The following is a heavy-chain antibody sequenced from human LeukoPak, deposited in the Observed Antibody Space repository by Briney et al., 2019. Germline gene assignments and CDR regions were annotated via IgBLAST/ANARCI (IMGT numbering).Heavy chain of an antibody. D-gene: IGHD2-15*01. CDR3: VRDLRRMVATTAYLHH. Sequence: GGSLRLSCAASGFTFSDYSMNWVRQAPGKGLEWVSSISRSSRHVYYADSLEGRFTISRDDAKNTLYLQMNSLRVEDMAVYYCVRDLRRMVATTAYLHHWGQGTLVTVSS. V-gene: IGHV3-21*01. CDR1: GFTFSDYS. CDR2: ISRSSRHV. J-gene: IGHJ1*01.